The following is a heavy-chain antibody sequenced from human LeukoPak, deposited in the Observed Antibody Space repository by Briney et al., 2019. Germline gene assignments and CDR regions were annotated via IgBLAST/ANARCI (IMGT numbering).Heavy chain of an antibody. Sequence: PGGSLRLSCAASGFTVSSNYMSWVRQAPGKGLEWVSVIYSGGSTYYADSVKGRFTISRDNSKNTLYLQMNSLRAEETAVYYCARDGDYGDLGCFDYWGQGTLVTVSS. CDR2: IYSGGST. CDR1: GFTVSSNY. V-gene: IGHV3-66*02. CDR3: ARDGDYGDLGCFDY. J-gene: IGHJ4*02. D-gene: IGHD4-17*01.